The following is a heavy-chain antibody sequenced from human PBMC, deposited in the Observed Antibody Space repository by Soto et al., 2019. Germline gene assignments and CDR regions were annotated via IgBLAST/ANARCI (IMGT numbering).Heavy chain of an antibody. V-gene: IGHV3-23*01. CDR3: AKFSAHSMYDISSAPDY. CDR1: GFAFSSYA. D-gene: IGHD6-6*01. Sequence: GGSLRLSCSASGFAFSSYAMAWVRQAPGKGLEWVSSITGSGGRTYFAVSVMGRFSISRDNSQKTVSLQMDSLRAEDTAVYYCAKFSAHSMYDISSAPDYWGQVTLVTVSS. CDR2: ITGSGGRT. J-gene: IGHJ4*02.